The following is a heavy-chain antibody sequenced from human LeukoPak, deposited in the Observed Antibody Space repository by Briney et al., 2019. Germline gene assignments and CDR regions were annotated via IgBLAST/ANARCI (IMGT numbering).Heavy chain of an antibody. J-gene: IGHJ4*02. V-gene: IGHV5-51*01. Sequence: GEALKIPFKGSGYSFTSYWIGWVRPMPGKGLEWMGIIYPGDSDTRYSPSFQGQVTISADKSISTAYLQWSSLKASDTAMYYCARGGRQKSSVAGPYFDYWGQGTLVTVSS. CDR1: GYSFTSYW. CDR2: IYPGDSDT. D-gene: IGHD6-19*01. CDR3: ARGGRQKSSVAGPYFDY.